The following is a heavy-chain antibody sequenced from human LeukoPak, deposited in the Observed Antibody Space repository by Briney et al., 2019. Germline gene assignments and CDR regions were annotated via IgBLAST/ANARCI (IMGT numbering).Heavy chain of an antibody. CDR2: MSGTGGRT. D-gene: IGHD2-8*02. CDR3: AKDRGWYCTGDTCWWGFDF. J-gene: IGHJ4*02. CDR1: GFTFSSYG. V-gene: IGHV3-23*01. Sequence: GGSLRLSCAASGFTFSSYGMNWVRQAPGKGLEWVSAMSGTGGRTYYADSVKGRFTISRDNSKNTLYLKMNRLRAEDTAVYYCAKDRGWYCTGDTCWWGFDFWGQGTLVTVSS.